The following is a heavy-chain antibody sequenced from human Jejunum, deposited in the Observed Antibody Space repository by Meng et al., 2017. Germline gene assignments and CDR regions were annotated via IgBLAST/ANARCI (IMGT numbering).Heavy chain of an antibody. D-gene: IGHD2-15*01. J-gene: IGHJ6*02. V-gene: IGHV1-2*06. CDR3: ARECDGRSCYPSDTDTGPRPFSYGMDV. CDR1: GYTFTVYY. CDR2: INPKSGAI. Sequence: ASVKVSCKASGYTFTVYYMHWVRQAPGQGLEWMGRINPKSGAINYAENFQGRVTMTRDTSISTAYMEVSRLRSDDTAVYYCARECDGRSCYPSDTDTGPRPFSYGMDVWGRGTTVTVSS.